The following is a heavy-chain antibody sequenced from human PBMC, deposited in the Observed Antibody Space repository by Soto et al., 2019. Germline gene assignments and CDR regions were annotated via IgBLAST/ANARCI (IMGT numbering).Heavy chain of an antibody. J-gene: IGHJ4*02. CDR1: GFTFSSYW. D-gene: IGHD1-26*01. Sequence: PGGSLRLSCAASGFTFSSYWMSWVRQAPGKGLEWVANINQDGSEKYSVDSVKGRFTISRDNAKNSLFLQMNSLRAEDTAVYYCARVRPGGIVIDYWGQGTLVTVSS. V-gene: IGHV3-7*01. CDR3: ARVRPGGIVIDY. CDR2: INQDGSEK.